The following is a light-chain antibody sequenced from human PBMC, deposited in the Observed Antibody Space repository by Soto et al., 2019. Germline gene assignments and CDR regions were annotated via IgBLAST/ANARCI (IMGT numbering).Light chain of an antibody. J-gene: IGKJ4*01. CDR1: QGISSY. CDR2: GAS. V-gene: IGKV1-9*01. Sequence: IHLTQSASSLSAAVGDRVTITYQASQGISSYLAWYQQKPGKAHKLLISGASALQSGVPSRFSGSGSGTDFTLTISSLQPEDFATYYCQQANSFPRNFGGGTKVDIK. CDR3: QQANSFPRN.